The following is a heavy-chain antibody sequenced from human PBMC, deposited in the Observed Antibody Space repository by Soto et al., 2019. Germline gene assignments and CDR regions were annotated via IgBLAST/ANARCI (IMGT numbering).Heavy chain of an antibody. D-gene: IGHD6-25*01. CDR1: GYTFTSYY. Sequence: ASVKVSCKASGYTFTSYYMHWVRQAPGQGLEWMGIINPSGGSTSYAQKFQGRVTMTRDTSTSTVYMELSSLRSEDTAVYYCARDPAKYYYYYGMEVWGQGTTVTVSS. CDR2: INPSGGST. J-gene: IGHJ6*02. V-gene: IGHV1-46*01. CDR3: ARDPAKYYYYYGMEV.